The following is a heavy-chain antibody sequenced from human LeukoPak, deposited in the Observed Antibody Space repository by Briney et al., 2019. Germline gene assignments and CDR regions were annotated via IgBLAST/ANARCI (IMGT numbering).Heavy chain of an antibody. CDR3: AKDIHRRPPIVPTALLGYYYYGMDV. J-gene: IGHJ6*02. V-gene: IGHV3-9*01. CDR1: GFTFGGYA. CDR2: ISWNGGSI. D-gene: IGHD5-12*01. Sequence: GRSLRLSCAASGFTFGGYAMRWVRQAPGKGLEWVSGISWNGGSIDYADSVKGRFTISRDNAKNSLYLQMNRLRAEDTALYYSAKDIHRRPPIVPTALLGYYYYGMDVWGQGTTVTASS.